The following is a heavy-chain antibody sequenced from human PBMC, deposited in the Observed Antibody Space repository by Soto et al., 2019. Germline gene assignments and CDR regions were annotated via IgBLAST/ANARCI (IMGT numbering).Heavy chain of an antibody. J-gene: IGHJ6*02. Sequence: GGSLRLSCAASGFTFSSYAMSWVRQAPGKGLEWVSAISGSGGSTYYADSVKGRFTISRDNSKNTLYLQMNSLRAEDTAVYYCAKVSPGATRVAYYYYYGMDVWGQGTTVTVSS. CDR1: GFTFSSYA. CDR3: AKVSPGATRVAYYYYYGMDV. CDR2: ISGSGGST. V-gene: IGHV3-23*01. D-gene: IGHD1-26*01.